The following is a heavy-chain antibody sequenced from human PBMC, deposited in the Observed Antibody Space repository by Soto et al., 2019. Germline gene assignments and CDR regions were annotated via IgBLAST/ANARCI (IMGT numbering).Heavy chain of an antibody. V-gene: IGHV3-7*01. J-gene: IGHJ4*02. CDR3: ARDRYYDFWIGYSAYYFDY. Sequence: ESGGGLVQPGGSLRLSCAASGFTFSSYWMTWVRQAPGKGLEWVANIKQDGSEKYYVDSVKGRFTISRDNAKNSLYLQMNSLRAEDTAVYYCARDRYYDFWIGYSAYYFDYWGQGTLVTVSS. D-gene: IGHD3-3*01. CDR2: IKQDGSEK. CDR1: GFTFSSYW.